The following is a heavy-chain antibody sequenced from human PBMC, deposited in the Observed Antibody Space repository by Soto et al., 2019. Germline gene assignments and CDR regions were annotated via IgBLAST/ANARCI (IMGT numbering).Heavy chain of an antibody. CDR3: ARGGTHAYSGSGTYQFGYGMDV. V-gene: IGHV4-31*03. Sequence: SETLSLTCTVSGGSISSGGYYWLWIRKHPGKGLEWIGYNYYSGSTYYNPSLKSRVTISVDTSKNQLSLKLISVTAADTAVYYCARGGTHAYSGSGTYQFGYGMDVGCPGTTVTVSS. D-gene: IGHD3-10*01. CDR1: GGSISSGGYY. CDR2: NYYSGST. J-gene: IGHJ6*02.